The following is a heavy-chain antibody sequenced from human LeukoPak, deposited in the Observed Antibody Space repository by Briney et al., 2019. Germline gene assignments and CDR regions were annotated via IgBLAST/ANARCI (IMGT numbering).Heavy chain of an antibody. Sequence: GGSLRLSCAASGFIFSNNIMNWVRQAPGKGLEWVSAISDSGGSTYYADSVKGRFTISRDNSKNTVYLQIHRLRAEDTAVYYCAKGKGSSSSSIDWWGQGTLVTVSS. J-gene: IGHJ4*02. CDR3: AKGKGSSSSSIDW. D-gene: IGHD2-15*01. CDR1: GFIFSNNI. CDR2: ISDSGGST. V-gene: IGHV3-23*01.